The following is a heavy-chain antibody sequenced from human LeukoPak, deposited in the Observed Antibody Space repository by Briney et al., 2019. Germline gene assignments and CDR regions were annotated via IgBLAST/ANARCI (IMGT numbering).Heavy chain of an antibody. D-gene: IGHD3-10*01. CDR3: AKGSGPMVRGVIRRY. Sequence: PGRSLRLSYAASGFTFDDYAMHWVRQAPGKGLEWVSGISWNSGSIGYADSVKGRFTISRDNAKNSLYLQMNSLRAEDTALYYCAKGSGPMVRGVIRRYWGQGTLVTVSS. J-gene: IGHJ4*02. CDR1: GFTFDDYA. V-gene: IGHV3-9*01. CDR2: ISWNSGSI.